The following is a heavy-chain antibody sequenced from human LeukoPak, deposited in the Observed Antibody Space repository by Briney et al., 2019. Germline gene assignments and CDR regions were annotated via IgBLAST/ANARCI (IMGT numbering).Heavy chain of an antibody. V-gene: IGHV4-31*03. D-gene: IGHD5-18*01. CDR2: IYYSGST. Sequence: SQTLSLTCTASGGSISSGGYYWSWIRQHPGKGLEWIGYIYYSGSTYYNPSLKSRVTISVDTSKNQFSLKLSSVTAADTAVYYCARFRGYSYDFDYWGQGTLVTVSS. CDR1: GGSISSGGYY. CDR3: ARFRGYSYDFDY. J-gene: IGHJ4*02.